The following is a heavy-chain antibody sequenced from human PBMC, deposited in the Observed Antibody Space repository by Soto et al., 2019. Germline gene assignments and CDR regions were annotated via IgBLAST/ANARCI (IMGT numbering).Heavy chain of an antibody. CDR3: ARDRRSEKGIAAAGPLLPWCRMDV. CDR2: IYNTGST. J-gene: IGHJ6*02. V-gene: IGHV4-61*01. CDR1: GGSVSNGNYY. Sequence: SETLSLTCTVSGGSVSNGNYYWSWIRQPPGKGLEWIGYIYNTGSTNYNPSLKSRVTISVDTSKNQFSLKLTSVTAADSAVYYCARDRRSEKGIAAAGPLLPWCRMDVWGQGTTVTVSS. D-gene: IGHD6-13*01.